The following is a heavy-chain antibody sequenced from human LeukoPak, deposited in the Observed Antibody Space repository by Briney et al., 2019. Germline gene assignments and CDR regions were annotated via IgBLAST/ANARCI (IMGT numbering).Heavy chain of an antibody. J-gene: IGHJ4*02. CDR3: AKRRGTSSGWFFDY. D-gene: IGHD6-19*01. CDR2: ISGSGGST. V-gene: IGHV3-23*01. CDR1: GFTFSSYA. Sequence: GGSLRLSCAASGFTFSSYAMSWVRQAPGEGLEWVSAISGSGGSTYYADSVKGRFTISRDDSKNTLYLQMNSLRAEDTAVYYCAKRRGTSSGWFFDYWGQGTLVTVSS.